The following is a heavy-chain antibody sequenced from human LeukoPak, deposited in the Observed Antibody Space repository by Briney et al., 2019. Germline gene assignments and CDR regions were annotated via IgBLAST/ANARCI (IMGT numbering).Heavy chain of an antibody. D-gene: IGHD5-24*01. CDR3: ARVGRMAVTDY. CDR1: GFFFSDYS. J-gene: IGHJ4*02. V-gene: IGHV3-21*01. Sequence: PGGSLRLSCAASGFFFSDYSMNWARQAPGKGLEWVSSISSTSSYNYHADSVKGRFTISRDNAKNSLYLQMNSLRAEDTAVYYCARVGRMAVTDYWGQGTLVTVSS. CDR2: ISSTSSYN.